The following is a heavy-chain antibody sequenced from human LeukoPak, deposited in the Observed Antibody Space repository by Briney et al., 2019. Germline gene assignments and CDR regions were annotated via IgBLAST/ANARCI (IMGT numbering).Heavy chain of an antibody. CDR3: VRDLDVGIAVAGFDY. CDR1: GFTFSSYW. Sequence: PGGSLRLSCAASGFTFSSYWMSWVRQAPGKGLEWVANIKQDGSEKYYVDSVKGRFTISRDNAKNSLYLQMNSLRAEDTAVYYCVRDLDVGIAVAGFDYWGQGTLVTVSS. CDR2: IKQDGSEK. V-gene: IGHV3-7*01. D-gene: IGHD6-19*01. J-gene: IGHJ4*02.